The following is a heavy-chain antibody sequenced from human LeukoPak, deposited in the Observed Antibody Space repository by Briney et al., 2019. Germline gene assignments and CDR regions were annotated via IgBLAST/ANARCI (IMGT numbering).Heavy chain of an antibody. Sequence: GGSLRLSCAASGFTFDTYWMTWVRQAPGKGLEWVASIKQDGSEKYYVDSVKGRFTISRDNAKSSLYLQMNSLRAEDTALYHCARHSPLWGYWGQGTLVSVSS. CDR3: ARHSPLWGY. CDR2: IKQDGSEK. CDR1: GFTFDTYW. J-gene: IGHJ4*02. D-gene: IGHD7-27*01. V-gene: IGHV3-7*04.